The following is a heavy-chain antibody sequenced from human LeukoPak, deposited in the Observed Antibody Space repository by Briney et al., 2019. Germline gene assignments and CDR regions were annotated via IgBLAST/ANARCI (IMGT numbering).Heavy chain of an antibody. Sequence: SSETLSLTCTVSGGSISSYYWSWIRQPPGKGLEWIGYIYYSGSTNYNPSLKSRVTISVDTSKNQFSLKLSSVTAADTAVYYCADYDILTGSSSYWGQGTLVTVSS. CDR3: ADYDILTGSSSY. CDR2: IYYSGST. D-gene: IGHD3-9*01. J-gene: IGHJ4*02. V-gene: IGHV4-59*01. CDR1: GGSISSYY.